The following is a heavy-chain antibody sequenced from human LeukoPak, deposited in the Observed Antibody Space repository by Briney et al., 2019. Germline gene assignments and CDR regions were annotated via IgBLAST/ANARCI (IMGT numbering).Heavy chain of an antibody. CDR2: ISSSGNNI. V-gene: IGHV3-21*01. D-gene: IGHD4-17*01. J-gene: IGHJ4*02. CDR1: GITFSSYS. Sequence: GGSLRLSCAASGITFSSYSMNCVRQAPGKGLEWVSSISSSGNNIYYADSVKGRFTISRDNAKNSLSLQMNSLRVEDTAVYYCARDGVRGFTATTPFDYWGPGTLVTVSS. CDR3: ARDGVRGFTATTPFDY.